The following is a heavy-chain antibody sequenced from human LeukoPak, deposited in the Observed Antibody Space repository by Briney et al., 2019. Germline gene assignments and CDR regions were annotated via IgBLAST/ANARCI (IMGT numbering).Heavy chain of an antibody. J-gene: IGHJ4*02. Sequence: PGGSLRLSCAASGFTLSSYTMSWVRQAPGKGLEWVSAISGSGGSTYYADSVKDRFTISRDNSKNTLYLQMNSLRAEDTAVYYCAKGPYYDILTGYEPFDYWGQGTLVTVSS. D-gene: IGHD3-9*01. CDR3: AKGPYYDILTGYEPFDY. V-gene: IGHV3-23*01. CDR1: GFTLSSYT. CDR2: ISGSGGST.